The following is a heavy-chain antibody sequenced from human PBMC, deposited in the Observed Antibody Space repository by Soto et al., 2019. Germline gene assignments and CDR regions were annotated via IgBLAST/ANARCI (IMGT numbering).Heavy chain of an antibody. CDR2: IYYSGGT. CDR3: ARVERWDSNCDSSFVMDV. V-gene: IGHV4-31*03. CDR1: GGSINAGAYY. J-gene: IGHJ6*02. D-gene: IGHD3-16*01. Sequence: QVQLQESGPGPVKPSQTLSLTCTVSGGSINAGAYYWSWIRQHPGKGLEWIGHIYYSGGTKYNPSLKSRVTISVDPSKDQFSLRLSSVTAADTAMYYCARVERWDSNCDSSFVMDVLGQGTTVTVSS.